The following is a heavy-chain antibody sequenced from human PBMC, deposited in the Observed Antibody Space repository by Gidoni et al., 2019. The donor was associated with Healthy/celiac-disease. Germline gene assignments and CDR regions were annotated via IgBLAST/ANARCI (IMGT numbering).Heavy chain of an antibody. D-gene: IGHD3-22*01. Sequence: EVQLVESGGGLVQPGGSLRLSCAASGFTFSSYWMHWVRQAPGKGMVCVSRINRDGSSTRYGDSVKGRFTISRDNAKNTLYLQMNSLRVEDTAVYYCVRDDRGAFDIWGQGTMVTVSS. V-gene: IGHV3-74*01. J-gene: IGHJ3*02. CDR3: VRDDRGAFDI. CDR1: GFTFSSYW. CDR2: INRDGSST.